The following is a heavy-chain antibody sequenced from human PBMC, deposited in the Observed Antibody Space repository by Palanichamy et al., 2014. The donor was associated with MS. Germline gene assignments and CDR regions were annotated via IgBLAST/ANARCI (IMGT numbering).Heavy chain of an antibody. CDR3: ARSDSNYPPHDAFDI. V-gene: IGHV3-21*01. D-gene: IGHD4-11*01. Sequence: QLVEVVGEGRGQGLGGPVRLSCAASGFTFSSYSMNWVRQAPGKGLEWVSSISSSSSSYIYYADSVKGRFTISRDNAKNSLYLQMNSLRAEDTAVYYCARSDSNYPPHDAFDIWGQGTMVTVSS. J-gene: IGHJ3*02. CDR1: GFTFSSYS. CDR2: ISSSSSSYI.